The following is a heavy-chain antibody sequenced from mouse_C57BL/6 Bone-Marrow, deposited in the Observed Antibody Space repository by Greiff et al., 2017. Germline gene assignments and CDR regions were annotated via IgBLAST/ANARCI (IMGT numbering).Heavy chain of an antibody. D-gene: IGHD2-2*01. V-gene: IGHV1-50*01. CDR3: ARNGYGWYFDV. J-gene: IGHJ1*03. Sequence: QVQLQQPGAELVKPGASVKLSCKASGYTFTSYWMQWVKQRPGQGLEWIGEIDTSDSYTNYNQKFKGKATLTVDTSSSTAYMQLSGLTSEDSAVYYCARNGYGWYFDVWGTGTTVTVSS. CDR2: IDTSDSYT. CDR1: GYTFTSYW.